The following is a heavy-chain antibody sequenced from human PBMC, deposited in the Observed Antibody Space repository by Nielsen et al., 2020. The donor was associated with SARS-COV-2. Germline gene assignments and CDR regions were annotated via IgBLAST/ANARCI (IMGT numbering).Heavy chain of an antibody. J-gene: IGHJ3*01. CDR2: IHYSGRT. V-gene: IGHV4-59*08. Sequence: SETLSLTCNVSGDSISGYYWSWIRQPPGKGPEWIGYIHYSGRTTYNPSLKSRVTISIDTSKNQFSLKLTSVTAADTAVYYCARPPDTWGQGTLVAVSS. CDR1: GDSISGYY. CDR3: ARPPDT.